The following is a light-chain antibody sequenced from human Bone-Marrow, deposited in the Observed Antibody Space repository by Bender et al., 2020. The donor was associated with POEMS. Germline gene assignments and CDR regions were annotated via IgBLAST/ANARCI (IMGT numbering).Light chain of an antibody. CDR1: NSDVGGYNH. J-gene: IGLJ2*01. Sequence: QSALTQPPSASGSLGQSVTISCTGSNSDVGGYNHVSWYQQHPGKAPKLMIYEVDKRPSGVPDRFSGSKSGNTASLTVSGLQAEDEADYYCNSYASSSTVLFGGGTKLTVL. CDR3: NSYASSSTVL. V-gene: IGLV2-8*01. CDR2: EVD.